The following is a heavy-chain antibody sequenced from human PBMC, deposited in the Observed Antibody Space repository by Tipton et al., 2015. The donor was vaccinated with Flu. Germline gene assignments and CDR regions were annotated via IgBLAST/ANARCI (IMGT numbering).Heavy chain of an antibody. CDR3: ARQGYCTNGVCGTAAV. V-gene: IGHV5-51*01. D-gene: IGHD2-8*01. J-gene: IGHJ6*02. CDR1: GYSFTSYW. Sequence: QLVQSGAEVKKPGESLKISCKGSGYSFTSYWIGWVRQMPGKGLEWMGIIYPGDSDTRYSPSFQGQVTTSADKSISTAYLQWSSLKASDPAIYYCARQGYCTNGVCGTAAVWGQGPTVPVSS. CDR2: IYPGDSDT.